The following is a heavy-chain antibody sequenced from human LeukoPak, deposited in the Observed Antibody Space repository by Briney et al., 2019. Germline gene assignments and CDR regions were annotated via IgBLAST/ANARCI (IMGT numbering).Heavy chain of an antibody. CDR2: ISGSSSTI. CDR1: GFTFSSYA. V-gene: IGHV3-48*04. CDR3: AKDSYFGGVIYYFDY. Sequence: GGSLRLSCAASGFTFSSYAMNWVRQAPGKGLECVSYISGSSSTIYYADSVKGRFTISRDNAKNSLYLQMNSLRAEDTALYYCAKDSYFGGVIYYFDYWGQGTLVTVSS. D-gene: IGHD3-16*01. J-gene: IGHJ4*02.